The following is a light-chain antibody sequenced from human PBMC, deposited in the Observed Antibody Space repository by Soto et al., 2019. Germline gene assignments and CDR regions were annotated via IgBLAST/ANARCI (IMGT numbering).Light chain of an antibody. CDR2: AAS. Sequence: DIPMTQSPSSLSASVGDRVIITCRASQSISSYLNWYQQKPGKAPKLLIYAASSLQSGVTSRFIGSGSGADFTLTISSLQPEDFATYYCQQSYTTPPTFGGGTKVEIK. CDR3: QQSYTTPPT. V-gene: IGKV1-39*01. J-gene: IGKJ4*01. CDR1: QSISSY.